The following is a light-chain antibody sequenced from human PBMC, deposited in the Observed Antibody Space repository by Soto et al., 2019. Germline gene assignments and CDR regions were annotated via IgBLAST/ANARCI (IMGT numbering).Light chain of an antibody. V-gene: IGKV1-39*01. CDR2: AAS. CDR3: QQSYSTPMYT. Sequence: DIQMTQFPSSLSASVGDRVTITCRASQSISSYLNWYQQKPGKAPKLLIYAASSLQSGVPSRFSGSGSGTDFTLTISSLQPEDFATYYCQQSYSTPMYTFGQGTK. J-gene: IGKJ2*01. CDR1: QSISSY.